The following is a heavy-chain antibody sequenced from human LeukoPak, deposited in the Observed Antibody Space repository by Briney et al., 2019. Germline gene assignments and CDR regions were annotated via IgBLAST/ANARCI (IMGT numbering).Heavy chain of an antibody. CDR1: GFTFSSYG. CDR2: ITGSGGST. D-gene: IGHD6-19*01. V-gene: IGHV3-23*01. J-gene: IGHJ4*02. CDR3: AKGTSGWSFDY. Sequence: GRSLRLSCAASGFTFSSYGMTWVRQAPGKGLEWVSAITGSGGSTSYADSVKGRFTISRNNSKNTLYLQMNSLRAEDTAVYSCAKGTSGWSFDYWGQGTLVTVSS.